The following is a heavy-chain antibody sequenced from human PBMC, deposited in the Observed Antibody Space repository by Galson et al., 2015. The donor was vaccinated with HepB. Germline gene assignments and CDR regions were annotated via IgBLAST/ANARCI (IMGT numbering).Heavy chain of an antibody. Sequence: SLRLSCAASGSSVSSNYMSWVRQAPGKGLEWVSVIYSGGSTYYADSVKGRFTISRHDSKNTLYLQMNSLRAEDTALYYCTRERVEWFGYGGDSYPGYYYYAMDVWGQGTTVTVSS. CDR1: GSSVSSNY. J-gene: IGHJ6*02. CDR2: IYSGGST. D-gene: IGHD2-21*02. V-gene: IGHV3-53*04. CDR3: TRERVEWFGYGGDSYPGYYYYAMDV.